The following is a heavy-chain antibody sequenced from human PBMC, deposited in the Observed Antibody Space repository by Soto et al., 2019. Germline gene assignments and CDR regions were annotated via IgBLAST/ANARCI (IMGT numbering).Heavy chain of an antibody. D-gene: IGHD3-3*01. CDR3: ARDIYYVFWSGPPEGYYSGMDV. J-gene: IGHJ6*02. CDR1: GFTFDDYA. V-gene: IGHV3-9*01. CDR2: ISRNSGSI. Sequence: GGSLRLSCAASGFTFDDYAMHGVRQAPGKGLEWVSGISRNSGSIGYADSVKGRFTISRDNSKNTLYLQMNSLRAEDTAVYYCARDIYYVFWSGPPEGYYSGMDVWGQGTTVTVPS.